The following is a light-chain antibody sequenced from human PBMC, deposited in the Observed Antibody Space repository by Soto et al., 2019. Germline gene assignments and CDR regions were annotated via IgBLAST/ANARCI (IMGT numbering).Light chain of an antibody. V-gene: IGLV2-14*03. J-gene: IGLJ1*01. CDR3: TSYTGGARFYV. CDR1: TTDVDGYDY. Sequence: QSVLTQPASVSGSPGQSITISCTGATTDVDGYDYVSWYQQHPGQAPKLMIFDVNNRPSGVSGRFSGSKSGDTASLTLSGLEAEDDGEYYYTSYTGGARFYVFGSGTKLTVL. CDR2: DVN.